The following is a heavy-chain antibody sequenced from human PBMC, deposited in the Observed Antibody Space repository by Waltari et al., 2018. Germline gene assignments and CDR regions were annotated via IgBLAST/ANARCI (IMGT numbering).Heavy chain of an antibody. V-gene: IGHV3-7*01. J-gene: IGHJ4*02. CDR3: ARDRRIAVAGD. D-gene: IGHD6-19*01. CDR2: IKQDGSEK. Sequence: EVQLVESGGGLVQPGGSLRLSCAASGFTSPSYWMSWVRQAPGKGLEWVANIKQDGSEKYYVDSVKGQFTISRDNAKNSLYLQMNSLRAEDTAVYYCARDRRIAVAGDWGQGTLVTVSS. CDR1: GFTSPSYW.